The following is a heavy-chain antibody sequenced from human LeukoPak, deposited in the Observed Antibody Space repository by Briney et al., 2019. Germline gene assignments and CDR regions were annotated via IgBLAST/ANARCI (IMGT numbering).Heavy chain of an antibody. D-gene: IGHD2-2*01. V-gene: IGHV4-59*11. CDR3: ARAVSHCSSTSCYSYFDY. CDR2: IYYSGST. J-gene: IGHJ4*02. Sequence: SETLSLTCTVSGSSISSHYWSWIRQPPGKGLEWIGYIYYSGSTNYNPSLKSRVTISVDTSKNQFSLKLSSVTAADTAVYYCARAVSHCSSTSCYSYFDYWGQGTLVTVSS. CDR1: GSSISSHY.